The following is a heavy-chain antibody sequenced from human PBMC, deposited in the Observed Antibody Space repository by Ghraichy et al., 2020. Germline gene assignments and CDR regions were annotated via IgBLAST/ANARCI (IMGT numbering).Heavy chain of an antibody. CDR1: GFTFNRHD. CDR3: ARDLSSPYYGMDV. V-gene: IGHV3-48*02. J-gene: IGHJ6*02. CDR2: ISSSSSTI. Sequence: LSLTCAGSGFTFNRHDMVWVRRAPGKGLEWVSYISSSSSTIFYADSVKGRFTISRDNAKNSVYLQMNSLRDDDTALYYCARDLSSPYYGMDVWGQGTTVTVSS.